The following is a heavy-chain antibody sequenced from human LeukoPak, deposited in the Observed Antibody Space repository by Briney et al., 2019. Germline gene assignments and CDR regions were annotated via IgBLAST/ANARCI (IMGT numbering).Heavy chain of an antibody. J-gene: IGHJ3*02. V-gene: IGHV4-34*01. CDR1: GGSFSGYY. CDR3: ARHWRYYGSGTFDAFDI. D-gene: IGHD3-10*01. CDR2: INHSGST. Sequence: SETLSLTCAVYGGSFSGYYWSWIRQPPGKGLEWIGEINHSGSTNYNPSLKSRVTISVDTSKNQFSLKLSSVTAADTAVYYCARHWRYYGSGTFDAFDIWGQGTMVTVSS.